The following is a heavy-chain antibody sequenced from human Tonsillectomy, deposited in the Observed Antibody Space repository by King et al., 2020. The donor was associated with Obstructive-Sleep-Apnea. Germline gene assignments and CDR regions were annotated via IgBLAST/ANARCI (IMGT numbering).Heavy chain of an antibody. V-gene: IGHV3-33*06. J-gene: IGHJ4*02. D-gene: IGHD5-18*01. CDR2: IWADGSDF. Sequence: QLVQSGGGVVQPGRSLRLSCAASGFIFSSFGMHWVRQAPGKGLEWVAVIWADGSDFYYAESVKGRFTISRDNSKDTLSLQMDNVRAEDTAVYYCAKGGRYTSGRSTLYFDSWGQGTLVSVSS. CDR3: AKGGRYTSGRSTLYFDS. CDR1: GFIFSSFG.